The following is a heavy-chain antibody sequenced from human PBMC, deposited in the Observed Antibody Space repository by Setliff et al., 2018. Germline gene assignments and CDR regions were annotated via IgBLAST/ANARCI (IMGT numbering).Heavy chain of an antibody. V-gene: IGHV1-3*01. Sequence: ASVKVSCKASGDTSTTYAIHWVRQAPGQGLEWMGWINAGNGNIRYSQNFQGRVTITRDTSASTAYMELRSLTSEDTAIYYCARGDVYSGSYYHFDYWGQGTLVTVSS. J-gene: IGHJ4*02. CDR1: GDTSTTYA. CDR2: INAGNGNI. D-gene: IGHD1-26*01. CDR3: ARGDVYSGSYYHFDY.